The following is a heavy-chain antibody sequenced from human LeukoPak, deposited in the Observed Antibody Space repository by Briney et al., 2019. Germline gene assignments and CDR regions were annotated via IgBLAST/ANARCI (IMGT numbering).Heavy chain of an antibody. CDR3: AREDASATMGFDY. V-gene: IGHV1-69*05. CDR2: VTPILGTT. J-gene: IGHJ4*02. D-gene: IGHD1-26*01. Sequence: SSVKVSCKPSGGTFSSSAISWVRRAPGQGLEWMGGVTPILGTTNYAQKFQDRVSITTDESTSTAYMELRSLRYVDTAVYYCAREDASATMGFDYWGQGTLVTVSS. CDR1: GGTFSSSA.